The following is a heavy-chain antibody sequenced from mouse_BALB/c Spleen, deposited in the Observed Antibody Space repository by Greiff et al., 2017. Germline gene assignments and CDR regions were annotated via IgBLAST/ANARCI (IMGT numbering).Heavy chain of an antibody. Sequence: EVKVVESGGGLVQPGGSRKLSCAASGFTFSSFGMHWVRQAPEKGLEWVAYISSGSSTIYYADTVKGRFTISRDNPKNTLFLQMTSLRSEDTAMYYCARKDGNTWFAYWGQGTLVTVSA. D-gene: IGHD2-1*01. V-gene: IGHV5-17*02. CDR2: ISSGSSTI. CDR3: ARKDGNTWFAY. J-gene: IGHJ3*01. CDR1: GFTFSSFG.